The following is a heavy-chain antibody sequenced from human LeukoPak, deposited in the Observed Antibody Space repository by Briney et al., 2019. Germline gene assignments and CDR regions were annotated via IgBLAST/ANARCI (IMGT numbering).Heavy chain of an antibody. CDR3: ARDGVPGYCSGGSCYVWYFDL. Sequence: GGSLRLSCAASGFTFSSYAMSWVRQAPGKGLEWVSAISGSGGSTYYADSVKGRFTISRDNSKNTLYLQMNSLRAEDTAVYYCARDGVPGYCSGGSCYVWYFDLWGRGTLVTVSS. J-gene: IGHJ2*01. CDR2: ISGSGGST. CDR1: GFTFSSYA. V-gene: IGHV3-23*01. D-gene: IGHD2-15*01.